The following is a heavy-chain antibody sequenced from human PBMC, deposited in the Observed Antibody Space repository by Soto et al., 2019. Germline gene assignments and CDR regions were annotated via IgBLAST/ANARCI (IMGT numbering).Heavy chain of an antibody. CDR1: GFTFSSYW. Sequence: PGGSLRLSCAASGFTFSSYWMSWVRQAPGKGLEWVANIKQDGSEKYYVDSVKGRFTISRDNAKNSLYLQMNSLRAEDTAVYYCARDLGMVTAIHPDLFDFWGPGPLVTVFS. CDR2: IKQDGSEK. CDR3: ARDLGMVTAIHPDLFDF. J-gene: IGHJ4*02. D-gene: IGHD2-21*02. V-gene: IGHV3-7*04.